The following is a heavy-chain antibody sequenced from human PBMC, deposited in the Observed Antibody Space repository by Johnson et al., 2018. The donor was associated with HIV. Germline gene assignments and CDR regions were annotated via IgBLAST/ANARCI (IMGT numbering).Heavy chain of an antibody. D-gene: IGHD2-15*01. J-gene: IGHJ3*02. CDR2: IKSKTDGGTT. Sequence: VQLVESGGGLVKPGGSLRLSCAASGFTFSNAWMSWVRQAPGKGLEWVGRIKSKTDGGTTDYAAPVKGRFTIPRDDSKNTLYLQMNSLKTEDTAVYYCTTLGYCSGGSCYSGRGFDIWGQGTMVTVSS. CDR3: TTLGYCSGGSCYSGRGFDI. CDR1: GFTFSNAW. V-gene: IGHV3-15*01.